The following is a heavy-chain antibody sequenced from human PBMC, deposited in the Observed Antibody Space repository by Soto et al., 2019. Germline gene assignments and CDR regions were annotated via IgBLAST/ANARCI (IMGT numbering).Heavy chain of an antibody. V-gene: IGHV4-31*03. CDR2: IYYSGST. Sequence: QVQLQESGPGLVKPSQTLSLTCTVSGGSISSGGYYWSWIRQHPGKGLEWIGYIYYSGSTYYNPSLKSRVTISVDTSKNQFALKLSSVTAADTAVYYCARGRWGSTSWYFDYWGQGTLVTVSS. CDR3: ARGRWGSTSWYFDY. D-gene: IGHD2-2*01. CDR1: GGSISSGGYY. J-gene: IGHJ4*02.